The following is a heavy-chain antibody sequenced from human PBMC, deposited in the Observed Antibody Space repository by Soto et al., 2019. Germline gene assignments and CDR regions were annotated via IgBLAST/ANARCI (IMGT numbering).Heavy chain of an antibody. J-gene: IGHJ3*02. CDR2: INAIGGST. CDR3: ARGERGVLDI. D-gene: IGHD1-1*01. Sequence: EVQLLESGGGLAHPGGSLRLSCVVYGLPVISHGMSWVRQAPGKGLEWVSGINAIGGSTYYADSVKGRFTISRDSSENTLYLQMNSLRVEDTAVYFCARGERGVLDIWGQGTMVTVSS. CDR1: GLPVISHG. V-gene: IGHV3-23*01.